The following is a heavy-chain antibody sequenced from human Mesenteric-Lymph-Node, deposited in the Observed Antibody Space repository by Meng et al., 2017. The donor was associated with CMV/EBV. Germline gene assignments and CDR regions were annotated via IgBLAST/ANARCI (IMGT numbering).Heavy chain of an antibody. D-gene: IGHD2-21*01. J-gene: IGHJ6*02. CDR2: IYSDGNT. Sequence: SCAASGFTVSSNYMSWVRQAPGKGLERVSLIYSDGNTYYADSVKGRFTISRDNSKNTLYVQMNSLRAEDTAVYYCARHVVVVGYYYGLDVWGQGTTVTVSS. CDR3: ARHVVVVGYYYGLDV. V-gene: IGHV3-66*02. CDR1: GFTVSSNY.